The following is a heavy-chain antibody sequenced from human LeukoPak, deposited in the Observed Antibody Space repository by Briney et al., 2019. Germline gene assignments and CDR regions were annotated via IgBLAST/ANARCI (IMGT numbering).Heavy chain of an antibody. D-gene: IGHD3-22*01. CDR3: ARVSYYDSSGDTADY. J-gene: IGHJ4*02. CDR2: INPSGPYT. V-gene: IGHV1-46*01. CDR1: GYTFISHY. Sequence: ASVKISCKASGYTFISHYIHWVRQAPGQGLEWMGIINPSGPYTRYAENFQGRVTMTRDTSTNTFYMELSSLRSEDTAVYYCARVSYYDSSGDTADYWGQGTLVTVSS.